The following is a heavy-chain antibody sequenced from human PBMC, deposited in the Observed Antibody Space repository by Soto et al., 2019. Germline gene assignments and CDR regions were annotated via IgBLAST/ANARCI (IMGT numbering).Heavy chain of an antibody. D-gene: IGHD1-26*01. CDR3: ARVGSGSYRDY. CDR1: GFTFSSYW. J-gene: IGHJ4*02. Sequence: GGSLRLSCAASGFTFSSYWMHWVRQAPGKGLVWVSRINSDGSSTSYADSVKGRFTISRDNAKNTLYLQMNSLRAEDTAVYYCARVGSGSYRDYWGQGTLVTVSS. V-gene: IGHV3-74*01. CDR2: INSDGSST.